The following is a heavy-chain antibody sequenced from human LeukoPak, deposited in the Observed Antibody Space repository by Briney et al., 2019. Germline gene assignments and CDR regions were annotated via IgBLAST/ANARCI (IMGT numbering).Heavy chain of an antibody. CDR3: ARFSSWYKDEYFQH. CDR1: GGTFSSYA. D-gene: IGHD6-13*01. CDR2: IIPIFGTA. Sequence: SVKVSCKASGGTFSSYAISWVRQAPGQGLECVGRIIPIFGTANYAQKFQGRVTITADKSTSTAYMELSSLRSEDTAVYYCARFSSWYKDEYFQHWGQGTLVTVSS. J-gene: IGHJ1*01. V-gene: IGHV1-69*06.